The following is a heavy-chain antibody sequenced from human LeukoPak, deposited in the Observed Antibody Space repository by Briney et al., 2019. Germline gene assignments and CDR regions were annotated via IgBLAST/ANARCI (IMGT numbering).Heavy chain of an antibody. Sequence: PSETLSLTCAVYGGSISGYYCSWIRQPPGKGLEWIGEINHSGSTNYIPSLKSRVTISVDTSKNQFSLKLSSVTAADTAVYYCARALGYCSSTSCYTAWFDPWGQGTLVTVSS. D-gene: IGHD2-2*02. V-gene: IGHV4-34*01. CDR2: INHSGST. J-gene: IGHJ5*02. CDR3: ARALGYCSSTSCYTAWFDP. CDR1: GGSISGYY.